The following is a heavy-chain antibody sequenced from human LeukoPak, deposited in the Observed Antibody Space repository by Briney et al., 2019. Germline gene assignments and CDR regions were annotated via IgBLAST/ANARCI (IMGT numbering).Heavy chain of an antibody. CDR2: INHTGNT. V-gene: IGHV4-34*01. J-gene: IGHJ4*02. D-gene: IGHD6-13*01. CDR3: ARLGTPAEHF. CDR1: GGSFSDRY. Sequence: SETLSLTCAVYGGSFSDRYCSWIRQPPGKGLEWIGEINHTGNTNYNPSLKSRVTISIDTSKSQFSLKLNSVTAADTAVYYCARLGTPAEHFWGQGTLVTVSS.